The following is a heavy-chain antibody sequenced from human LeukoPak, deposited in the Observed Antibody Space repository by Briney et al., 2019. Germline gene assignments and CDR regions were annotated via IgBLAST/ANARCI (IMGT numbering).Heavy chain of an antibody. CDR1: GYTFTGYY. D-gene: IGHD6-19*01. CDR3: ARVREQWLVNFDY. V-gene: IGHV1-2*02. CDR2: INPNSGGT. J-gene: IGHJ4*02. Sequence: PVASVKVSCKASGYTFTGYYMHWVRQAPGQGLEWMGWINPNSGGTNYAQKFQGRVTMTRDTSISTAYMELSRLRSDDTAVYYCARVREQWLVNFDYWGQGTLVTVSS.